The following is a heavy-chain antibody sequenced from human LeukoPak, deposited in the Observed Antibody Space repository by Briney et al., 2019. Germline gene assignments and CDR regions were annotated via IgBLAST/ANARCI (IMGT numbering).Heavy chain of an antibody. J-gene: IGHJ6*02. CDR1: GGSISSGSYY. V-gene: IGHV4-61*02. D-gene: IGHD6-13*01. CDR2: IYTSGST. CDR3: ARDDPGYSSTKNGMDV. Sequence: SQTLSLTCTVSGGSISSGSYYWRWIRQPAGKGLEWIGRIYTSGSTNYNPSLKSRVTISVDTSKNQFSLKLSSVTAADTAVYYCARDDPGYSSTKNGMDVWGQGTTVTVSS.